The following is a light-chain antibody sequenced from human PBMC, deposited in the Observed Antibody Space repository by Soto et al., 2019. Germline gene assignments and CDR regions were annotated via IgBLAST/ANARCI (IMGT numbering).Light chain of an antibody. CDR2: DSN. CDR1: SSNIGERF. V-gene: IGLV1-51*01. Sequence: QSVLTQPPSVSAAPGQTVTISCSGSSSNIGERFVSWYQQLPGTAPKLLIYDSNKRPSGIPDRFSGSQSGTSATLAITGLQTGDEADYYCGTWDSGLNAGVFGGGTKLTVL. CDR3: GTWDSGLNAGV. J-gene: IGLJ2*01.